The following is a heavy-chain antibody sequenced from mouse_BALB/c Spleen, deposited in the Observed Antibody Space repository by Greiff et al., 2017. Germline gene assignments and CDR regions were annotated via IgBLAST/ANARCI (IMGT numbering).Heavy chain of an antibody. CDR3: ARDGGTTVEGYFDV. V-gene: IGHV5-9-4*01. Sequence: EVKLEESGGGLVKPGGSLKLSCAASGFTFSSYAMSWVRQSPEKRLEWVAEISSGGSYTYYPDTVTGRFTISRDNAKNTLYLEMSSLRSEDTAMYYCARDGGTTVEGYFDVWGAGTTVTVSS. J-gene: IGHJ1*01. CDR1: GFTFSSYA. D-gene: IGHD1-1*01. CDR2: ISSGGSYT.